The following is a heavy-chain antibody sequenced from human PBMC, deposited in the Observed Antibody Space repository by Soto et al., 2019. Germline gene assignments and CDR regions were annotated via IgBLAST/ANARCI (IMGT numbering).Heavy chain of an antibody. CDR1: GFTFSSYA. CDR2: ISGSGGST. CDR3: GRALYYDFWRRSETYNWFDP. D-gene: IGHD3-3*01. J-gene: IGHJ5*02. Sequence: GGSLRLSCAASGFTFSSYAMSWVRQAPGKGLEWVSAISGSGGSTYYADSVKGRFTISRDNSKNTLYLQMNSLRAEDTAVYYCGRALYYDFWRRSETYNWFDPWGQGPLVTVSS. V-gene: IGHV3-23*01.